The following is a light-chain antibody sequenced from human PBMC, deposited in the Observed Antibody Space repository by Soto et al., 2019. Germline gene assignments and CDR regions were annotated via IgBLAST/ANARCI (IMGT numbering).Light chain of an antibody. CDR3: TSYTSSSPLV. CDR2: DVN. J-gene: IGLJ1*01. Sequence: QSSLTQPRSVSGSPGQSVAISCTGTSSDVGGYNYVSWYQQYPGKAPKLMIYDVNKRPSGVPDRFSGSKSGNTASLTISGLQAEDEADYYCTSYTSSSPLVFGTGTKVTDL. CDR1: SSDVGGYNY. V-gene: IGLV2-11*01.